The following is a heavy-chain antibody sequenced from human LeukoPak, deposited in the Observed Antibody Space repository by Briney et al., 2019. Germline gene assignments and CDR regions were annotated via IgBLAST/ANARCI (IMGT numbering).Heavy chain of an antibody. V-gene: IGHV3-48*03. Sequence: GGSLRLSCAASGFTFSSYEMNWVRQAPGKGLEWVSCISSSGSTIYYADSVKGRFTISRDNAKNSLYLQMNSLRAEDTAVYYCAREGRDGYNINWFDPWGQGTLVTVSS. CDR2: ISSSGSTI. J-gene: IGHJ5*02. CDR3: AREGRDGYNINWFDP. D-gene: IGHD5-24*01. CDR1: GFTFSSYE.